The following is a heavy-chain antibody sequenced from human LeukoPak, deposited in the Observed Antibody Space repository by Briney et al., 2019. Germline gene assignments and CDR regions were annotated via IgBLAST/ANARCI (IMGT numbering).Heavy chain of an antibody. CDR1: GGTFSSYA. D-gene: IGHD2-8*01. CDR2: IIPIFGTA. J-gene: IGHJ6*03. Sequence: ASVKVSCKASGGTFSSYAISWVRQAPGQGLEWTGRIIPIFGTANYAQKFQGRVTITTDESTSTAYMELSSLRSEDTAVHYCARMYENHYYMDVWGKGTTVTVSS. V-gene: IGHV1-69*05. CDR3: ARMYENHYYMDV.